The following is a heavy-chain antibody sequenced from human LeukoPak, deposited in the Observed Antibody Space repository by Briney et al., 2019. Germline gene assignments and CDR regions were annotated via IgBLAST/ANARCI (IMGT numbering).Heavy chain of an antibody. Sequence: GASVKVSCKASGYTFTSYGISWVRQAPRQGLEWMGWISAYNGNTNYAQKLQGRVTMTTDTSTSTAYMELRSLRSDDTAVYYCAREAYCSGGSCYPEGRTSSDYWGQGTLVTVSS. CDR1: GYTFTSYG. CDR3: AREAYCSGGSCYPEGRTSSDY. D-gene: IGHD2-15*01. V-gene: IGHV1-18*01. CDR2: ISAYNGNT. J-gene: IGHJ4*02.